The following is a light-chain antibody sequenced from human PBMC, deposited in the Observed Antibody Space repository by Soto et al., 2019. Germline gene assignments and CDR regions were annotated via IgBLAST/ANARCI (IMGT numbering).Light chain of an antibody. V-gene: IGLV2-23*01. CDR2: EGT. Sequence: QSALTQPASVSRSPGQSITISCPGTSSDVGSFNLVSWYQQHPGKAPIRVIYEGTQRPSGVSNRFSASKSGNTASLPISGLQADDEPDYYSSSYAGSANYVFGTGTKVTVL. J-gene: IGLJ1*01. CDR3: SSYAGSANYV. CDR1: SSDVGSFNL.